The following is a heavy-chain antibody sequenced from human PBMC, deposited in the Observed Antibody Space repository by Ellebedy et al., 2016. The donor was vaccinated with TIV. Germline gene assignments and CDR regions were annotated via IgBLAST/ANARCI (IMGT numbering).Heavy chain of an antibody. CDR2: ISGSGGST. Sequence: GESLKISCAASGFTFSSYAMSWVRQAPGKGLEWVSAISGSGGSTYYADSVKGRFTISRDNSKNTLYLQMNSLRAEDTAVYYCATHDYGDAFDIWGQGTMVTVSS. J-gene: IGHJ3*02. D-gene: IGHD4-17*01. CDR1: GFTFSSYA. V-gene: IGHV3-23*01. CDR3: ATHDYGDAFDI.